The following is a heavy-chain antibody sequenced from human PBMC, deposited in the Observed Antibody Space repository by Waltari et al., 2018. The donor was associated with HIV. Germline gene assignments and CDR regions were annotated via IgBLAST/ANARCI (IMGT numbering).Heavy chain of an antibody. Sequence: EVQLVESGGGLVLPGGSLRLSCAASGFTFTRDSMNWVRQAPGKGLEWVSYISGSNRTIHYADSVKGRFTISRDNAKSSLYLQMNNLRDDDTAIYYCVEGRLGSRGFDYWGQGTLVTVSS. CDR2: ISGSNRTI. D-gene: IGHD3-10*01. J-gene: IGHJ4*02. V-gene: IGHV3-48*02. CDR1: GFTFTRDS. CDR3: VEGRLGSRGFDY.